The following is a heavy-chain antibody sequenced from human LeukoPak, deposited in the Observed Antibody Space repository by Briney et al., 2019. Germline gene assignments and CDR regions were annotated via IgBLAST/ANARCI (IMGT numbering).Heavy chain of an antibody. CDR1: GYSISSGYY. D-gene: IGHD4-23*01. CDR2: IYHSGST. Sequence: SETLSLTYTVSGYSISSGYYGGWIRQPPGTGLEWIGSIYHSGSTYYNPSLKSRVTISVDTSKNQFSLKLSSVTAADTAVYYCARVPTVVISKGLDYWGQGTLVTVSS. V-gene: IGHV4-38-2*02. J-gene: IGHJ4*02. CDR3: ARVPTVVISKGLDY.